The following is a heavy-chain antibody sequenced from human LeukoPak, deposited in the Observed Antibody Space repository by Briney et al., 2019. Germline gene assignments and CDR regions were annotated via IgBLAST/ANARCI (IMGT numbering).Heavy chain of an antibody. CDR1: GGSISSSSYY. CDR3: ARSRPRAVAQCDY. Sequence: SDTLSLTCTVSGGSISSSSYYWGSIRQPPGKGLEWMGSIYYSGSTYYNPSLKSRVTISVDTSKNQFSLKHSSVTATDTDVCACARSRPRAVAQCDYWGQGTLVTVSS. V-gene: IGHV4-39*01. CDR2: IYYSGST. J-gene: IGHJ4*02. D-gene: IGHD6-19*01.